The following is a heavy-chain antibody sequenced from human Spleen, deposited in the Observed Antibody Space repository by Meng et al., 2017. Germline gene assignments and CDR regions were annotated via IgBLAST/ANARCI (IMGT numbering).Heavy chain of an antibody. J-gene: IGHJ4*02. V-gene: IGHV3-23*01. CDR3: AQDFDSTGFFFPSDS. Sequence: GGSLRLSCAASGFTFSSYAMSWVRRAPGKGLEWVSLIGTSDVATHYADSVKGRFTISRDNSKNTLFLQMNSLGVEDTAIYYCAQDFDSTGFFFPSDSWGQGTLVTVSS. D-gene: IGHD2-8*02. CDR2: IGTSDVAT. CDR1: GFTFSSYA.